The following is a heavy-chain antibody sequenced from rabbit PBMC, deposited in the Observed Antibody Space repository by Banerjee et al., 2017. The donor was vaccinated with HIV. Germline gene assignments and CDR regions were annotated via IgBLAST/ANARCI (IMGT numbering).Heavy chain of an antibody. D-gene: IGHD6-1*01. CDR2: IYTGDGNT. J-gene: IGHJ4*01. CDR3: ARSRYVAYKNDDL. CDR1: GFDLSSSYY. Sequence: QEQLEESGGDLVKPEGSLTLTCTASGFDLSSSYYMCWVRQAPGKGLEWIGCIYTGDGNTYYASWAKGRFTISKTSSTTVTLQMTSLTAADTATYFCARSRYVAYKNDDLRGPGTLVTVS. V-gene: IGHV1S45*01.